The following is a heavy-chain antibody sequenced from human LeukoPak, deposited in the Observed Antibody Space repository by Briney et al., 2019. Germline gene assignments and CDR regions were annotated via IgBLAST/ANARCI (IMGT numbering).Heavy chain of an antibody. CDR2: MNPNSGNT. J-gene: IGHJ3*02. CDR3: ARPPKSGSPAAFDI. Sequence: ASVKVSCKASGYTFTSYDINWVRQATGQGLEWMGWMNPNSGNTGYAQKFQGRVTMTRNTSISTAYMELSSLRSEDTAVYYCARPPKSGSPAAFDIWGQGTMVTASS. CDR1: GYTFTSYD. V-gene: IGHV1-8*01. D-gene: IGHD1-26*01.